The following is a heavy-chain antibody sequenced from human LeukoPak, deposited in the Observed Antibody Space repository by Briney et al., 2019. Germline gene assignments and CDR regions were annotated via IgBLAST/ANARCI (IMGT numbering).Heavy chain of an antibody. CDR2: INHSGST. CDR1: GGSFSGYY. V-gene: IGHV4-34*01. J-gene: IGHJ5*02. D-gene: IGHD5-24*01. Sequence: SETLSLTCTVYGGSFSGYYWSWIRQPPGKGLEWIGEINHSGSTNYNPSLKSRVTISVDTSKNQFSLKLSSVTAADTAVYYCARAQRWLHHYVNWFDPWGQGTLVTVSS. CDR3: ARAQRWLHHYVNWFDP.